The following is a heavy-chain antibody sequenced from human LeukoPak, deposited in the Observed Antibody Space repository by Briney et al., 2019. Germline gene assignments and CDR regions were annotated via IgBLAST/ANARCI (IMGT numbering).Heavy chain of an antibody. CDR2: IYPKSGDT. V-gene: IGHV1-2*06. J-gene: IGHJ4*02. CDR3: ARRHITSVHY. Sequence: GASVKVSCQTSGYTFTAYYLQWVRQAPGQGLEWMGRIYPKSGDTDYAQKLQGRVTMTRDTSISTAYMELSGLRYDGTALYYCARRHITSVHYWGQRNLVSVSS. D-gene: IGHD2-21*01. CDR1: GYTFTAYY.